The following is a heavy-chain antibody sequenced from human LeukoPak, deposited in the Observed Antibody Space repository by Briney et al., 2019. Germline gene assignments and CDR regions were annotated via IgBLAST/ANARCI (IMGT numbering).Heavy chain of an antibody. CDR2: ISSSGSTI. V-gene: IGHV3-48*03. CDR1: GFTFSSYE. Sequence: GGSLRLSCAASGFTFSSYEVNWVRQAPGKGLEWVSYISSSGSTIYYADSVKGRFTISRDNAKNSLYLQMNSLRAEDTAVYYCARERAMVIRYFDYWGQGTLVTVSS. J-gene: IGHJ4*02. D-gene: IGHD5-18*01. CDR3: ARERAMVIRYFDY.